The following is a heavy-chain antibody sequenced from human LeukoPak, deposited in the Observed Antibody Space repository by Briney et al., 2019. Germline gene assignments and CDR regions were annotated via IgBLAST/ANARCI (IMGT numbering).Heavy chain of an antibody. V-gene: IGHV3-7*01. CDR3: ARPTYTSGCDF. J-gene: IGHJ4*02. CDR1: GFTFSTYW. CDR2: IKQDGSEK. Sequence: PGGSLRLSCAASGFTFSTYWMNWVRQAPGKGLEWVANIKQDGSEKYYVDSVKGRFTISRDSAKNSLYLQMNGLRAEDTAVYYCARPTYTSGCDFWGQGTLVTVSS. D-gene: IGHD6-19*01.